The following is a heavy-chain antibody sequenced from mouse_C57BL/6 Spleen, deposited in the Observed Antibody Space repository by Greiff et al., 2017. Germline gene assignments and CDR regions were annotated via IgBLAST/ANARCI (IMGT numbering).Heavy chain of an antibody. CDR2: INPYNGGT. J-gene: IGHJ2*01. CDR1: GYTFTDYY. V-gene: IGHV1-19*01. CDR3: AKGAFFDY. Sequence: VQLQQSGPVLVKPGASVKMSCKASGYTFTDYYMNWVKQSHGKSLEWIGVINPYNGGTSYNQKFKGKATLTVDKSSSTAYMQLSSLTSEDSAVYYCAKGAFFDYWGQGTTLTVSS.